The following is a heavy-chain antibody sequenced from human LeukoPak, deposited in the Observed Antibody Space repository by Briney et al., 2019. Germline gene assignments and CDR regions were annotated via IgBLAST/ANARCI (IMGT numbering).Heavy chain of an antibody. V-gene: IGHV1-69*06. CDR3: AREEDYGDAFDI. Sequence: RASVKVSCKASGGTFSSYAISWVRQAPGQGLEWMGGIIPIFGTANYAQKFQGRVTITADKSTSTAYMELSSLRSEDTAVYYCAREEDYGDAFDIWGQGTMVTVSS. CDR1: GGTFSSYA. J-gene: IGHJ3*02. CDR2: IIPIFGTA. D-gene: IGHD4-17*01.